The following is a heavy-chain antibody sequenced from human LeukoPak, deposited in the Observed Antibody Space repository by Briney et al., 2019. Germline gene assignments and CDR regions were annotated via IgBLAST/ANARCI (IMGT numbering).Heavy chain of an antibody. D-gene: IGHD6-13*01. CDR2: IRYDGSDE. V-gene: IGHV3-30*02. Sequence: GGSLRLSCVASGFTFITYGMQWVRQAPGKGLEWVAFIRYDGSDEYYADSVKGRFTISRDNSKSTLYLQMNSLRADDTAVYYCARDRSGSSWTFDYWGQGTLVTVSS. CDR1: GFTFITYG. J-gene: IGHJ4*02. CDR3: ARDRSGSSWTFDY.